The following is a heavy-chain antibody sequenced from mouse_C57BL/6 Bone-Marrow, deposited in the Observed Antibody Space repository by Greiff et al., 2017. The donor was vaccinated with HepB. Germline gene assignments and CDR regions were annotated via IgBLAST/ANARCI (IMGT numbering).Heavy chain of an antibody. CDR1: GYTFTSYW. CDR2: IYPGSGST. J-gene: IGHJ3*01. Sequence: QVQLQQPGAELVKPGASVKMSCKASGYTFTSYWITWVKQRPGQGLEWIGDIYPGSGSTNYNEKFKSKATLTVDTSTSTAYMQLSSLTSEDSAVYYCARVGTAQATFAYWGQGTLVTVSA. V-gene: IGHV1-55*01. D-gene: IGHD3-2*02. CDR3: ARVGTAQATFAY.